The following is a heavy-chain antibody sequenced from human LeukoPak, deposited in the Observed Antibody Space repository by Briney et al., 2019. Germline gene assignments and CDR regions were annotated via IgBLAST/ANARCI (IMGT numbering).Heavy chain of an antibody. CDR2: IKKDGSEK. D-gene: IGHD5-18*01. V-gene: IGHV3-7*01. J-gene: IGHJ4*02. CDR3: ARHLSGVTGYTYGRGIDY. Sequence: GGSLRLSCAASGFTFSSYWMSWVRQAPGKGLEWVANIKKDGSEKYYVDSVKGRFTISRDNAKKSLYLQRNSLRAEATAVYYCARHLSGVTGYTYGRGIDYWGQGTLVTVSS. CDR1: GFTFSSYW.